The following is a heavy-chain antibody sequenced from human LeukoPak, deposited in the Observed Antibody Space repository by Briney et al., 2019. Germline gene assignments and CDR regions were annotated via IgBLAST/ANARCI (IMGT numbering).Heavy chain of an antibody. CDR3: AKVASSSWYDAFDI. V-gene: IGHV3-9*03. Sequence: PGRSLRLSCAASEFTFDDYAMHWVRQAPGKGLEWVSGISWNSGSIGYADSVKGRFTISRGNAKNSLYLQMNSLRAEDMALYYCAKVASSSWYDAFDIWGQGTMVTVSS. D-gene: IGHD6-13*01. CDR2: ISWNSGSI. CDR1: EFTFDDYA. J-gene: IGHJ3*02.